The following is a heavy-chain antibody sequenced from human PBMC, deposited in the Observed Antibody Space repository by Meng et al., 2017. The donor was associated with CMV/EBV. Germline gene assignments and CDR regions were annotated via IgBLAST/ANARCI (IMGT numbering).Heavy chain of an antibody. V-gene: IGHV4-39*07. Sequence: SETLSLTCTVSGGSISSSSYYWSWIRQPPGKGLEWIGEINHSGSTNYNPSLKSRVTISVDTSKNQFSLKLSSVTAADTAVYYCARNPLNATYYDFWSGYYNYYYYGMDVWGQGTTVTV. J-gene: IGHJ6*02. CDR1: GGSISSSSYY. CDR2: INHSGST. CDR3: ARNPLNATYYDFWSGYYNYYYYGMDV. D-gene: IGHD3-3*01.